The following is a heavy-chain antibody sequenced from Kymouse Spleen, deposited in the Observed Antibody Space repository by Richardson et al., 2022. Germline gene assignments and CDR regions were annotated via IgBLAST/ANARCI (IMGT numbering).Heavy chain of an antibody. CDR2: IWYDGSNK. V-gene: IGHV3-33*01. J-gene: IGHJ6*02. D-gene: IGHD4-17*01. Sequence: QVQLVESGGGVVQPGRSLRLSCAASGFTFSSYGMHWVRQAPGKGLEWVAVIWYDGSNKYYADSVKGRFTISRDNSKNTLYLQMNSLRAEDTAVYYCARDPVTRGYYYYGMDVWGQGTTVTVSS. CDR3: ARDPVTRGYYYYGMDV. CDR1: GFTFSSYG.